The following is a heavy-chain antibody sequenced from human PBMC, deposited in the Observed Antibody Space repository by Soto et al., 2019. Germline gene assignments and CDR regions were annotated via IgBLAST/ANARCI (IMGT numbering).Heavy chain of an antibody. CDR3: AGDRGYSYGLGSGGMDF. J-gene: IGHJ6*02. CDR2: ISSSSSYI. CDR1: GFTFSSYA. Sequence: PGGSLRLSCAASGFTFSSYAMRGVRQAPGKGLEWVSSISSSSSYIYYAHSVKGRFTISRDNAKNSLYLQMNSLRAEDTAVYYCAGDRGYSYGLGSGGMDFWGPGTTVTVSS. V-gene: IGHV3-21*01. D-gene: IGHD5-18*01.